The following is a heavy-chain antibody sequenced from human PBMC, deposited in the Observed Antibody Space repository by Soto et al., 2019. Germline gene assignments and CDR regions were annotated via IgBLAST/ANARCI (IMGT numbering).Heavy chain of an antibody. CDR3: ARDPYCSSTSCYGDWFDP. V-gene: IGHV1-69*08. CDR1: GGTFSSYT. CDR2: IIPILGIA. Sequence: QVQLVQSGAEVKKPGSSVKVSCKASGGTFSSYTISWVRQAPGQGLEWMGRIIPILGIANYAQKFQGRVTITADKSTSTAYMELSSLRSEDTVVYYCARDPYCSSTSCYGDWFDPWGQGTLVTVSS. D-gene: IGHD2-2*01. J-gene: IGHJ5*02.